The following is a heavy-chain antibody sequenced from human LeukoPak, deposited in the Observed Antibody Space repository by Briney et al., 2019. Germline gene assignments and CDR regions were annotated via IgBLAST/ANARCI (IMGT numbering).Heavy chain of an antibody. Sequence: PSETLSLTCTVSGGSIGSYYWSWIRQPPEKGLEWIGNIYYTGSTEYNPSLKSRVTISIDTSKNQFSLKLSSVTAADTAVYYCARVAAKTVDYWGQGTLVTVSS. J-gene: IGHJ4*02. V-gene: IGHV4-59*12. D-gene: IGHD2-15*01. CDR3: ARVAAKTVDY. CDR1: GGSIGSYY. CDR2: IYYTGST.